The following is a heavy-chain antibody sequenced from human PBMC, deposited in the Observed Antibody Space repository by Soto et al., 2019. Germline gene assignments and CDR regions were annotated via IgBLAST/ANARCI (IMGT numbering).Heavy chain of an antibody. CDR3: ATTGFDDFWSGYGLDY. Sequence: GGSLRLSCAASGFTFCSYAMSWGRQAPGEGLEWVSAISGSGGSTYYADSVKGRFTISRDNSKNTLYLQMNSLRAEDTAVYYCATTGFDDFWSGYGLDYWGQGTLVTVSS. D-gene: IGHD3-3*01. CDR2: ISGSGGST. J-gene: IGHJ4*02. CDR1: GFTFCSYA. V-gene: IGHV3-23*01.